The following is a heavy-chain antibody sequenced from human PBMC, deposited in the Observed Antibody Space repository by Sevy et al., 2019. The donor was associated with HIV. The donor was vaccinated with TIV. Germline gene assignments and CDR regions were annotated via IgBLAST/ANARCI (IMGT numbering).Heavy chain of an antibody. J-gene: IGHJ6*02. CDR3: ARGDLMTTVTTPNYYYYYGMDV. V-gene: IGHV1-8*01. CDR1: GYTFTSYD. D-gene: IGHD4-17*01. Sequence: ASVKVSCKASGYTFTSYDINWVRQATGQGLEWMGWMNPNSGNTGYAQKFLGRVTMTRNTSISTAYMELSSLRSEDTAVYYCARGDLMTTVTTPNYYYYYGMDVWGQGTTVTVSS. CDR2: MNPNSGNT.